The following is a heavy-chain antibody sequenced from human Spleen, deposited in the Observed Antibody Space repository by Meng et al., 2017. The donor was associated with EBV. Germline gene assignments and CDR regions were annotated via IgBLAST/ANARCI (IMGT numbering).Heavy chain of an antibody. V-gene: IGHV4-34*01. CDR3: ARSSRGRNSSWYDY. CDR2: INHGGST. CDR1: GGSFSGSY. Sequence: GQLQTWGAGLLKPSWTPSLTWAVYGGSFSGSYWSWTRQPPGKGLEWIGEINHGGSTNYNPSLKSRVTISGDTSKNQFSLKLSSVTAADTAVYYCARSSRGRNSSWYDYWGPGTLVTVSS. J-gene: IGHJ4*02. D-gene: IGHD6-13*01.